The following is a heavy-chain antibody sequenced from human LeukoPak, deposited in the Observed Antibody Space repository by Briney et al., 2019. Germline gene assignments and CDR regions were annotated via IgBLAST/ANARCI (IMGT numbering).Heavy chain of an antibody. Sequence: GGSLRLSCAASGFTFSSYAMHWVRQAPGKGLEWVAVISYDGSNKYYADSVKGRFTISRDNSKNTLYLQMNSLRAEDTAVYYCAKVDSGWYGASYWYFDLWGRGTLVTVSS. D-gene: IGHD6-19*01. J-gene: IGHJ2*01. V-gene: IGHV3-30-3*01. CDR3: AKVDSGWYGASYWYFDL. CDR2: ISYDGSNK. CDR1: GFTFSSYA.